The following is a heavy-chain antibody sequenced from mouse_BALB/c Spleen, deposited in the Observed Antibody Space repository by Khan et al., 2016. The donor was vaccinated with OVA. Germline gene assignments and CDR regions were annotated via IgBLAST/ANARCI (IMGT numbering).Heavy chain of an antibody. V-gene: IGHV3-2*02. CDR3: ARVYGGDFDY. Sequence: EVQLQESGPGLVKPSQSLSLICTVTGYSITSDYAWNLIRQFPGNKLEWMGFITYSGNTNYNPSLKSRISFTRDTSKNQFYLHLNSVTTEDTATYDCARVYGGDFDYWGQGTTVTVSS. J-gene: IGHJ2*01. CDR2: ITYSGNT. CDR1: GYSITSDYA. D-gene: IGHD1-1*01.